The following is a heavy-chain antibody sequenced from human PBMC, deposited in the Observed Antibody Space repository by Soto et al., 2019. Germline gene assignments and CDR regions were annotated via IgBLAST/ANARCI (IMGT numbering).Heavy chain of an antibody. CDR3: TVDYGDYGIVYYYMDV. CDR1: GFTFSNAW. CDR2: IKSKTDGGTT. V-gene: IGHV3-15*01. J-gene: IGHJ6*03. D-gene: IGHD4-17*01. Sequence: EVQLVESGGGLVKPGGSLRLSCAASGFTFSNAWMSWVRQAPGKGLEWVGRIKSKTDGGTTDYAAPVKGRFTISRDDSKNMLYLQMNSLKTEDTAVYYCTVDYGDYGIVYYYMDVWGKGTTVTVSS.